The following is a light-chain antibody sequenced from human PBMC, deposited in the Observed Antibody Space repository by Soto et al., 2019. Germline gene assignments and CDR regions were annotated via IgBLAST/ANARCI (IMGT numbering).Light chain of an antibody. Sequence: VIWMTQSPSLLSASTGDRVTITCRASQGIANYLAWYQQKPGKAPDLLIYGASTLQSGVPSRFSGSGSGTDFTLSITGLQSEDIATYYCQQYYGYPFTFGPGTTVDIK. V-gene: IGKV1D-8*01. CDR2: GAS. J-gene: IGKJ3*01. CDR3: QQYYGYPFT. CDR1: QGIANY.